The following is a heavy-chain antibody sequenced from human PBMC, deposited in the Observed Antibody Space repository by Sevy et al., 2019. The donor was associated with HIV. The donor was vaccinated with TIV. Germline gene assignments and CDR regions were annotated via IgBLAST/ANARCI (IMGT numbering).Heavy chain of an antibody. CDR1: GYTFTGYY. CDR2: INPNSGGT. D-gene: IGHD4-17*01. Sequence: ASVKVSCKASGYTFTGYYMHWVRQAPGQGLEWMGRINPNSGGTNYAQTFQGRVTMTRDTSISTAYMELSRLRSDDTAVYYCARDYGDTRGFDYWGQGTLVTVSS. J-gene: IGHJ4*02. CDR3: ARDYGDTRGFDY. V-gene: IGHV1-2*06.